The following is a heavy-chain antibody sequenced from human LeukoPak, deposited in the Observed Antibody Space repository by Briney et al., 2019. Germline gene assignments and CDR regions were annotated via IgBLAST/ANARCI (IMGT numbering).Heavy chain of an antibody. D-gene: IGHD6-13*01. V-gene: IGHV4-34*01. CDR3: AREGVGSSWDYYYYMDV. CDR2: INHSGST. CDR1: GGSFSGYY. Sequence: PSETLSLTCAVYGGSFSGYYWSWIRQPPGKGLEWIGEINHSGSTNYNPSLKSRVTISVDTSKNQFSLKLSSVTAADTAVYYCAREGVGSSWDYYYYMDVWGKGTTVTISS. J-gene: IGHJ6*03.